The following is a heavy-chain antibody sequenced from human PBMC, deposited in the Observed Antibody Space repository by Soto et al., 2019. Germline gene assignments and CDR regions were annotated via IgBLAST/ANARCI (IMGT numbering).Heavy chain of an antibody. J-gene: IGHJ5*02. Sequence: ASVKVSCKASGYTFTNYYMHWVRQAPGQGLEWMGMINPRGGRTTYPQKFQDRVTMTTDTSTSTIYMDLSSLRSEDTAVYYCAKDQVYIRGVIHNWFDPWGQGTLVTVSS. CDR1: GYTFTNYY. CDR2: INPRGGRT. D-gene: IGHD3-10*02. CDR3: AKDQVYIRGVIHNWFDP. V-gene: IGHV1-46*01.